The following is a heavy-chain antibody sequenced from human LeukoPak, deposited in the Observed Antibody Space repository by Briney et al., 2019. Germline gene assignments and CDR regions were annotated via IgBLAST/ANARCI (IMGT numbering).Heavy chain of an antibody. D-gene: IGHD1-1*01. CDR3: AKDRMYDLALVMDV. V-gene: IGHV3-9*03. CDR1: GFTFDDYA. J-gene: IGHJ6*03. CDR2: ISWNSGSI. Sequence: PGGSLRLSCAASGFTFDDYAMHWVRQAPGKGLEWVSGISWNSGSIGYADSVKGRFTISRDNAKNSLYLQMNSLRAEDMALYYCAKDRMYDLALVMDVWGKGTTVTVSS.